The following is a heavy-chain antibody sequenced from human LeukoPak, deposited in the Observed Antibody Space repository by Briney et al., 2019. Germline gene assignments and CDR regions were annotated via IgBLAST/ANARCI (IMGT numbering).Heavy chain of an antibody. Sequence: PGRSLRLSCAASGFTFSNYGMHWVRQAPGKGLEWVALISYDGSKKYYADSVKGRFTISRDNSKNTLYLQMNSLTAEDTAVYYCAKDRIGRSRSGAFDIWGQGTMVTVSS. CDR2: ISYDGSKK. CDR1: GFTFSNYG. V-gene: IGHV3-30*18. J-gene: IGHJ3*02. CDR3: AKDRIGRSRSGAFDI. D-gene: IGHD1-26*01.